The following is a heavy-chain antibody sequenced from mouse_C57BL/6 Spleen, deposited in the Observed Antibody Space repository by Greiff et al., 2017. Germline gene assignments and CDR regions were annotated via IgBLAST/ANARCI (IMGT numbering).Heavy chain of an antibody. CDR2: ISYDGSN. J-gene: IGHJ4*01. D-gene: IGHD1-2*01. Sequence: ESGPGLVKPSQSLSLTCSVTGYSITSGYYWNWLRQFPGNKLEWMGYISYDGSNNYNPSLRNRISITRDTSKNQFFLKLNSVTTEDAATYYCARDASLLRGAMDYWGQVTSVTVSS. CDR3: ARDASLLRGAMDY. CDR1: GYSITSGYY. V-gene: IGHV3-6*01.